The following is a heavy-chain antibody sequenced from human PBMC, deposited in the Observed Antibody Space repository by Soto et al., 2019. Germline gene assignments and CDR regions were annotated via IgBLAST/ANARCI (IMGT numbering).Heavy chain of an antibody. J-gene: IGHJ5*02. V-gene: IGHV4-39*02. CDR2: FHYSGRT. D-gene: IGHD4-17*01. CDR1: GGSISSGPYS. Sequence: PSETLSLTCSVSGGSISSGPYSWGWIRQPPGKGLEWIGTFHYSGRTYYSPSLESRVTISVDTSKNQFSLKVSSVTTADTAVYYCARETYGDYVGYFDPWGQGTLVTVSS. CDR3: ARETYGDYVGYFDP.